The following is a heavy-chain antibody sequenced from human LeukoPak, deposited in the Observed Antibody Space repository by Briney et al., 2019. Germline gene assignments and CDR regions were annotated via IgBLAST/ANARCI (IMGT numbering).Heavy chain of an antibody. CDR1: GCTFSSYW. Sequence: PGGSLRLSCAASGCTFSSYWMHWVREAPGKGLVWVSRINSDGSSTTYADSVKGRFTISRDNAKNTLYLQMNSLRAEDTAVYYCARLGGIAVTGAIDYWGQGTLVTVSS. CDR3: ARLGGIAVTGAIDY. V-gene: IGHV3-74*01. D-gene: IGHD6-19*01. CDR2: INSDGSST. J-gene: IGHJ4*02.